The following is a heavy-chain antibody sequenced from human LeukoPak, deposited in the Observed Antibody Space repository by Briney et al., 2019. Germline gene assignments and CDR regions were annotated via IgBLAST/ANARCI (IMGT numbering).Heavy chain of an antibody. CDR1: GGSISSGDYY. CDR2: IYYSGST. D-gene: IGHD2-21*01. Sequence: SETLSLTCTVSGGSISSGDYYWSWIRQPPGKGLEWIGYIYYSGSTYYNPSPKSRVTISVDTSKNQFSLKLSSVTAADTAVYYCARAPTGDCYDYWGQGTLVTVSS. CDR3: ARAPTGDCYDY. V-gene: IGHV4-30-4*01. J-gene: IGHJ4*01.